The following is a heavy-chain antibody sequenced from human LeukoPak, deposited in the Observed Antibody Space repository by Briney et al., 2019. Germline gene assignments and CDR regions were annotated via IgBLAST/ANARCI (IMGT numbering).Heavy chain of an antibody. CDR1: GYTFTSYA. D-gene: IGHD5-24*01. CDR2: ITPSGGT. V-gene: IGHV1-2*02. J-gene: IGHJ4*02. CDR3: ARDRYGDGFAHLDY. Sequence: ASVKVSCRASGYTFTSYAIHWVRQAPGQGLEWMGWITPSGGTNYPQKFQGRVAITWDTSITTAYMDLSRLTSDDTAVYYCARDRYGDGFAHLDYWGQGALVTVSS.